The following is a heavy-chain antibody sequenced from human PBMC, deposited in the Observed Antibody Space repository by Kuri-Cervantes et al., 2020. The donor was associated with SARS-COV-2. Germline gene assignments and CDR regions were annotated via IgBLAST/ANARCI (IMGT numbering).Heavy chain of an antibody. CDR2: INPNSGGT. CDR3: ARADPPLAYCGGDCRLFDY. V-gene: IGHV1-2*02. J-gene: IGHJ4*02. Sequence: ALVKVSCKAPGYTFTGYYMHWVRQAPGQGLEWMGWINPNSGGTNYAQKFQGRVTMTRDTSISTAYMELSRLRSDDTAVYYCARADPPLAYCGGDCRLFDYWGQGTLVTVSS. D-gene: IGHD2-21*02. CDR1: GYTFTGYY.